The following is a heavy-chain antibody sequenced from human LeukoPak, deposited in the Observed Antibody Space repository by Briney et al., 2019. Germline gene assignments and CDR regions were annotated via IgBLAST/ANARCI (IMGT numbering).Heavy chain of an antibody. V-gene: IGHV1-69*13. CDR2: IIPIFGTA. D-gene: IGHD3-10*01. CDR3: ARGEAYYYGSGSYCLRY. CDR1: GGTFSSYA. Sequence: ASVKVSCKASGGTFSSYAISWVRQAPGQGLEWMGGIIPIFGTANYAQKFQGRVTITADESTSTAYMELSSLRSEDTAVYYCARGEAYYYGSGSYCLRYWGQGTLVTVSS. J-gene: IGHJ4*02.